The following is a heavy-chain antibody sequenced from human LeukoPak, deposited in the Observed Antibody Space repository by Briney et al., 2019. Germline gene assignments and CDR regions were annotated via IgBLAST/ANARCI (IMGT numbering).Heavy chain of an antibody. Sequence: GGSLRLSCAASGFTFSSYGMHWVRQAPGKGLEWVAVISYDGSNKYYADSVKGRFTISRDNSKNTLYLQMNSLRAEDTAVYYCANQIVVVPAAPARDSDYWGQGTLVTVSS. CDR3: ANQIVVVPAAPARDSDY. CDR2: ISYDGSNK. CDR1: GFTFSSYG. D-gene: IGHD2-2*01. J-gene: IGHJ4*02. V-gene: IGHV3-30*18.